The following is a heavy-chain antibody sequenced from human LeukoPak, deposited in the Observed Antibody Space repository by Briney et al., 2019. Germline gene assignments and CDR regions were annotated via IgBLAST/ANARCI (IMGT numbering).Heavy chain of an antibody. CDR3: VKDGSGSYYNWFDP. CDR1: GGSISSYY. Sequence: PSETLSLTCTVSGGSISSYYWNWIRQPPGQGQERIGHIYNSGSTNYNPSLKSRVTISVDTSKNQFSLKLSSVTAADTAVYYCVKDGSGSYYNWFDPWGQGTLVTVSS. V-gene: IGHV4-59*01. J-gene: IGHJ5*02. CDR2: IYNSGST. D-gene: IGHD1-26*01.